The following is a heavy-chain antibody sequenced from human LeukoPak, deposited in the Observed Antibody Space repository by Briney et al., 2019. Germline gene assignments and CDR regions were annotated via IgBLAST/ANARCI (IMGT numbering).Heavy chain of an antibody. CDR1: GGSISSYY. V-gene: IGHV4-59*08. J-gene: IGHJ3*02. CDR3: ARPNIVGATDAFDI. Sequence: PSETLSLTCTVSGGSISSYYWSWIRQPPGKGLEWIGYIYYSGSTNYNPSLKSRVTISVDTSKNQFSLKLSSVTAADTAVYYCARPNIVGATDAFDIWGQGTMVTVSS. D-gene: IGHD1-26*01. CDR2: IYYSGST.